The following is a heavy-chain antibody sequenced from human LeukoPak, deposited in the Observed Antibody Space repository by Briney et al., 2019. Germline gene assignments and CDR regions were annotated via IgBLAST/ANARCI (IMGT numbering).Heavy chain of an antibody. J-gene: IGHJ4*02. Sequence: PSETLSLTCAVSGYSISSGYYWGWIRQPPGKGLEWIGSIYHSGSTYYSPSLKSRVTIPGDTSKNQFSLKLSSATAADTAVYYCARSAYNSGWYSDYWGQGTLVTVSS. CDR1: GYSISSGYY. V-gene: IGHV4-38-2*01. D-gene: IGHD6-19*01. CDR2: IYHSGST. CDR3: ARSAYNSGWYSDY.